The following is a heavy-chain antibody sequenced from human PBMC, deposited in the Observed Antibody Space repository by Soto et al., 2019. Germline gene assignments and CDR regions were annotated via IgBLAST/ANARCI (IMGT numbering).Heavy chain of an antibody. Sequence: SETLSLTCAVYGGSFSGYYWSWIRQPPGKGLEWIGEINHSGSTNYNPSLKSRVTISVDTSKNQFSLKLSSVTAADTAVYYCARFPRGSGSYYKPKPYYFDYWGQGTLVTVSS. CDR3: ARFPRGSGSYYKPKPYYFDY. V-gene: IGHV4-34*01. CDR2: INHSGST. J-gene: IGHJ4*02. CDR1: GGSFSGYY. D-gene: IGHD3-10*01.